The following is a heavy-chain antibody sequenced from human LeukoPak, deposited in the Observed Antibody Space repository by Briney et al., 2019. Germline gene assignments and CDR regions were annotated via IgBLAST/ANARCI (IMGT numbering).Heavy chain of an antibody. V-gene: IGHV1-18*01. D-gene: IGHD4-23*01. CDR3: AREFGHCYGDNCFYFFDT. J-gene: IGHJ4*02. CDR2: INTYNGDT. Sequence: ASVKVSCKASGYTLTNYNISWVRQAPGQGLEWMGWINTYNGDTLYAQKLQGRVTMTADTSTNTAYMELRNLRFDDTAVYYCAREFGHCYGDNCFYFFDTWGQGFRVTVSS. CDR1: GYTLTNYN.